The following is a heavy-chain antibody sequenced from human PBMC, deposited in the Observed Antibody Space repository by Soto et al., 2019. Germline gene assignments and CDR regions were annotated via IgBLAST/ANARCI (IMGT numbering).Heavy chain of an antibody. V-gene: IGHV1-18*01. CDR2: INPYNVNT. J-gene: IGHJ4*02. D-gene: IGHD3-16*01. CDR3: ARDWFGIDY. Sequence: QVQLVQSGAEVKKPGASVKVPCKASGYTFTSYGISWVRQAPGQGLEWMGWINPYNVNTNYAQKLQGRVTMSTDTSTNTADMELRSLRSDDTAVYYCARDWFGIDYWGQGTLVTVSS. CDR1: GYTFTSYG.